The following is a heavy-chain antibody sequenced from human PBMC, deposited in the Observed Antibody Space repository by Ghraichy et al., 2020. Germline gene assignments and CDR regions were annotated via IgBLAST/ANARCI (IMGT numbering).Heavy chain of an antibody. Sequence: SETLSLTCAVYGGSFSGYYWSWIRQPPGKGLEWIGEINHSGSTNYNPSLKSRVTISVDTSKNQFSLKLSSVTAADTAVYYCARLVDYYDSSGYYYVGYYFDYWGQGTLVTVSS. CDR1: GGSFSGYY. CDR2: INHSGST. D-gene: IGHD3-22*01. J-gene: IGHJ4*02. V-gene: IGHV4-34*01. CDR3: ARLVDYYDSSGYYYVGYYFDY.